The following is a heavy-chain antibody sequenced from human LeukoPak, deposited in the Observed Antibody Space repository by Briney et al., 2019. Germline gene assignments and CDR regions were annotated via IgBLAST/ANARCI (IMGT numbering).Heavy chain of an antibody. V-gene: IGHV3-64*01. CDR3: ARGDYSFPYYYGMDV. D-gene: IGHD4-11*01. CDR2: ISSNGGST. Sequence: PGGSLRLSCAASGFTFSSYAMHWVPQAPGKGLEYVSAISSNGGSTYYANSVKGRFTISRDNSKNTLYLQMGSLRAEDMAVYYCARGDYSFPYYYGMDVSGQGTTVTVSS. CDR1: GFTFSSYA. J-gene: IGHJ6*02.